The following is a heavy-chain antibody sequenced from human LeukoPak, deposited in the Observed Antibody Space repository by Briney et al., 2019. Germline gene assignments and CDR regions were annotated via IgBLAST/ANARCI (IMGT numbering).Heavy chain of an antibody. CDR1: GFTFSSYW. Sequence: GGSLRLSCAASGFTFSSYWMHWVRQAPGKGLVWVSRVNSDGSSTSYVDSVKGRFTISRDNAKNSLYLQMDSLRAEDTAVYYCARDAGYGYDRFDYWGQGTQVIVSS. V-gene: IGHV3-74*01. CDR2: VNSDGSST. J-gene: IGHJ4*02. D-gene: IGHD5-18*01. CDR3: ARDAGYGYDRFDY.